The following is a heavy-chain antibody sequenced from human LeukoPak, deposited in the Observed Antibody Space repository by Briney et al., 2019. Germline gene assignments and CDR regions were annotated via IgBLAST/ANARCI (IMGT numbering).Heavy chain of an antibody. CDR2: INPSGGST. V-gene: IGHV1-46*01. D-gene: IGHD3-3*01. CDR3: ARDPGMDDFWSGYYYWFDP. Sequence: AASVKVSCKASGYTFTSYGISWVRQAPGQGLEWMGIINPSGGSTSYAQKFQGRVTMTRDTSTSTVYMELSSLRSEDTAVYYCARDPGMDDFWSGYYYWFDPWGQGTLVTVSS. CDR1: GYTFTSYG. J-gene: IGHJ5*02.